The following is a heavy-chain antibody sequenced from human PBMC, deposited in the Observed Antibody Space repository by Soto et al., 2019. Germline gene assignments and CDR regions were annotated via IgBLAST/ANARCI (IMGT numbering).Heavy chain of an antibody. CDR3: ARVRGQWGYYGMDV. Sequence: QVQLQQWGAGLLKPSETLSLTCAVYGGSFSGYYWSWIRQPPGKGLEWIGEINHSGSTNYNPSLKSRVTISVDTSKNQFSLKLSSVTAADTAVYYCARVRGQWGYYGMDVWGQGTTVTVSS. CDR1: GGSFSGYY. V-gene: IGHV4-34*01. D-gene: IGHD6-19*01. J-gene: IGHJ6*02. CDR2: INHSGST.